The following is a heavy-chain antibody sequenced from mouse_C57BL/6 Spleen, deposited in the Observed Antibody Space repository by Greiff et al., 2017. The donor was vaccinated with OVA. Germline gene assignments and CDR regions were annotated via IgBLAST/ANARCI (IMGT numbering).Heavy chain of an antibody. J-gene: IGHJ2*01. CDR3: ARGGGLYYFDY. D-gene: IGHD3-3*01. CDR1: GYTFTSYW. CDR2: IDPSDSYT. V-gene: IGHV1-50*01. Sequence: QVQLQQPGAELVKPGASVKLSCKASGYTFTSYWMQWVKQRPGQGLEWIGEIDPSDSYTNYNQKFKGKATLTVDTSSSTAYMQLSSLTSEDSAVDYCARGGGLYYFDYWGQGTTLTVSS.